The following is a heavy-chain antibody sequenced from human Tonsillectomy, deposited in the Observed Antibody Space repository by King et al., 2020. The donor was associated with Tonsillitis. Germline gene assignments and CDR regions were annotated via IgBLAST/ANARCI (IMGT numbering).Heavy chain of an antibody. V-gene: IGHV5-10-1*03. CDR3: ARIRGWTPGTFEI. D-gene: IGHD3-10*01. CDR1: GYEFSTYW. CDR2: IDPRDSYT. Sequence: DVQLVQSGAEAKKPGESLRISCQGSGYEFSTYWITWVRQVPGQGLQWMGRIDPRDSYTNYSPSFKGHVIISADNSINMAYLQWNSLKASDTAIYYCARIRGWTPGTFEIWGQGTMVTVSS. J-gene: IGHJ3*02.